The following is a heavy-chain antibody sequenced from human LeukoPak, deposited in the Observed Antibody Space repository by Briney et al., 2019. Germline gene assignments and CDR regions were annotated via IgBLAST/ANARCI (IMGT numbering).Heavy chain of an antibody. CDR1: GGSFSGYY. V-gene: IGHV4-34*01. D-gene: IGHD6-13*01. J-gene: IGHJ4*02. Sequence: PSETLSLTCAVYGGSFSGYYWSWIRQSPGKGLEWIGEINHSGSNNYNPSLKSRVTISVDTSKNQFSLKLISVTAADTAVYYCASSGSAAADASETFDYWGQGTLVTVSS. CDR3: ASSGSAAADASETFDY. CDR2: INHSGSN.